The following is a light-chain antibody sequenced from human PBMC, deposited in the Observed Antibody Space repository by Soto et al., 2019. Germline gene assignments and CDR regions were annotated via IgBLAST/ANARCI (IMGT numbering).Light chain of an antibody. CDR3: HQRSKWPLT. CDR2: EAS. CDR1: HTVSNY. Sequence: EIVLTQSPATLSLSPGERATLSCRASHTVSNYLTWYQQKPGQAPRLLIYEASNRATGIPARFSGSGSGTDFTRTISSLEPEDFAVYYCHQRSKWPLTFVPGTKVDI. V-gene: IGKV3-11*01. J-gene: IGKJ3*01.